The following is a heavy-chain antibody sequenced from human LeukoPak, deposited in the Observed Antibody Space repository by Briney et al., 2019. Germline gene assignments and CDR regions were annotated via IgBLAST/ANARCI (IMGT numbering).Heavy chain of an antibody. CDR2: IWYDGSKK. D-gene: IGHD4-17*01. V-gene: IGHV3-33*01. CDR1: AFTFSGYG. CDR3: ARRDGDNDRGFDY. Sequence: PGGSLRLSCPASAFTFSGYGMHWARQAPGKGLECVAVIWYDGSKKYYADSVKGRFTISRDNSKNTLYLQMNSLRAEDTAVYYCARRDGDNDRGFDYWGQGTLVTVSS. J-gene: IGHJ4*02.